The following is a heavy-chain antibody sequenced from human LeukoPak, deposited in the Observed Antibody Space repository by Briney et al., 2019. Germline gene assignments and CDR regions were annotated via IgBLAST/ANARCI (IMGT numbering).Heavy chain of an antibody. V-gene: IGHV4-28*01. J-gene: IGHJ4*02. Sequence: SETLSLTCAVSAYSISSSNWWAWIRQPPGKGLAWIGYIYYSGSTYCNPSLKSRVTMSVDTSKNQFSLKLSSVTAEDTAVYYCARRVVNTPEDYFDYWGQGTLVTVSS. CDR2: IYYSGST. D-gene: IGHD2-15*01. CDR1: AYSISSSNW. CDR3: ARRVVNTPEDYFDY.